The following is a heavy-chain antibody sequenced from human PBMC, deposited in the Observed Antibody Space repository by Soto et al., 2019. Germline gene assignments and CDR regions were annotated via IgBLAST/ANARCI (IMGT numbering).Heavy chain of an antibody. CDR3: ANKGIGDY. V-gene: IGHV4-34*01. J-gene: IGHJ4*02. CDR2: IHHSGRT. CDR1: GGSFDGYY. Sequence: SETLSLTCALYGGSFDGYYWSWIRQSPGKGLEWIGEIHHSGRTKYNPSLKSRVSLSVDTSTKQFSLKLTSVTAADRGVYYCANKGIGDYWGQGTLVTVSS. D-gene: IGHD2-21*01.